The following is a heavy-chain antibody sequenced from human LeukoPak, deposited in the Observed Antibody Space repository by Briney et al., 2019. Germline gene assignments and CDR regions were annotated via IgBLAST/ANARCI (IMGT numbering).Heavy chain of an antibody. Sequence: PGGSLRLSCAASGFTFSNAWMSWVRQAPNKGLEWVGRSKTKTDGGTTDYAAPVKGRFTISRDDSKDTLYLQMNSLKSEDTAVYYCTTDYGSGSYHYFSYWGQGTLVTVSS. D-gene: IGHD3-10*01. CDR3: TTDYGSGSYHYFSY. J-gene: IGHJ4*02. CDR2: SKTKTDGGTT. V-gene: IGHV3-15*01. CDR1: GFTFSNAW.